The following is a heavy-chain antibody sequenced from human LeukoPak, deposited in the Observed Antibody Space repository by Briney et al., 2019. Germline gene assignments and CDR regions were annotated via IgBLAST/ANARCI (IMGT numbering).Heavy chain of an antibody. CDR2: IYPGDSDT. CDR3: ARVPSTVSHTVDY. J-gene: IGHJ4*02. Sequence: GESLKISCKGSGYSFTSYWIGWVRQMPGKGLEWMGLIYPGDSDTRYSPSFQGQVTISADKSSSTAYLQWSSLKASDTAMYYCARVPSTVSHTVDYWGQGTLVTVSS. CDR1: GYSFTSYW. V-gene: IGHV5-51*01. D-gene: IGHD4-17*01.